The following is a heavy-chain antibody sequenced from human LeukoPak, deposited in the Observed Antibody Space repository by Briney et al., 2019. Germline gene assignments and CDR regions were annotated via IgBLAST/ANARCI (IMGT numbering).Heavy chain of an antibody. Sequence: GGSLRLSCAASGFTFSSYSMNWVRQAPGKGLEWVSSISSSSSYIYYADSVQGRFTISRDNAKNSLYLQMNSLRAEDTAVYYCARDGPDYYYGMDVWGQGTTVTVSS. J-gene: IGHJ6*02. CDR2: ISSSSSYI. CDR3: ARDGPDYYYGMDV. CDR1: GFTFSSYS. V-gene: IGHV3-21*01.